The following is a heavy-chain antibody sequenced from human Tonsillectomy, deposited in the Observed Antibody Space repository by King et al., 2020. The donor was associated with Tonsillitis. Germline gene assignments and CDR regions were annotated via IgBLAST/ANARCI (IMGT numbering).Heavy chain of an antibody. D-gene: IGHD2-21*01. CDR3: ARHESDSDWRFVY. V-gene: IGHV4-59*08. Sequence: VQLQESGPGLVKPSETLSLTCTVSGGPISSYYWSWIRQPPGKGLEWIGYIYYSGSTNYNPSLKSRVTISVDTSKNQFSLKLSSVTAADTAVYYCARHESDSDWRFVYWGQGTLVTVSS. CDR2: IYYSGST. J-gene: IGHJ4*02. CDR1: GGPISSYY.